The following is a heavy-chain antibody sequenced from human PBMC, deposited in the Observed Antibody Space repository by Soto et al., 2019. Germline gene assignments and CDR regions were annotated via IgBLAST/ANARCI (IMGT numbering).Heavy chain of an antibody. CDR2: ISSSSSYT. V-gene: IGHV3-11*06. CDR1: GFTFSDYY. CDR3: ARVLSGYVLYYFDY. D-gene: IGHD5-12*01. J-gene: IGHJ4*02. Sequence: QVQLVESGGGLVKPGGSLRLSCAASGFTFSDYYMSWIRQAPGKGLEWVSYISSSSSYTNYADSVKGRFTISRDNAKNSLYLQMNSLRAEDTAVYYCARVLSGYVLYYFDYWGKGTLVTVST.